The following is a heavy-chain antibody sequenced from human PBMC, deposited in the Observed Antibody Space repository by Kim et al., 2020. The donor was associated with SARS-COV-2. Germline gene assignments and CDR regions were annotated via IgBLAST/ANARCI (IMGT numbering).Heavy chain of an antibody. CDR2: ISGDGGTP. CDR3: AKGRKSGYSSGWY. Sequence: GGSLRLSCAASGFTFEDFAMHWVRQTPGKGLEWVCLISGDGGTPYYVDSVKGRFSISRDNSKKSLYLQLNSLRPEDTALYYCAKGRKSGYSSGWY. V-gene: IGHV3-43*02. CDR1: GFTFEDFA. J-gene: IGHJ2*01. D-gene: IGHD6-19*01.